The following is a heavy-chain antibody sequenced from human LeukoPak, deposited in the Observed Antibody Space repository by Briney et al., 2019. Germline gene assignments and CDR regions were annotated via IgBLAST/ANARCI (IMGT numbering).Heavy chain of an antibody. J-gene: IGHJ2*01. D-gene: IGHD3-3*01. CDR3: ATADHYDRVGYWYFDL. CDR1: GGSISSYY. Sequence: SETLSLTCTVSGGSISSYYWSWIRQPAGKGLEWIGRIYTSGSTNYNPSLKSRVTMSVDTSKNQFSLKLSSVTAADTAVYYCATADHYDRVGYWYFDLWGRGTLVTVSS. V-gene: IGHV4-4*07. CDR2: IYTSGST.